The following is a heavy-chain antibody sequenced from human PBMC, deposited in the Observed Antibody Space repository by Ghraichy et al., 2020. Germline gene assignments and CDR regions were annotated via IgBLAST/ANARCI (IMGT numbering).Heavy chain of an antibody. CDR2: IRQDGSEK. Sequence: GGSLRLSCAASGFTFSNYWMSWVRQAPGKGLEWVANIRQDGSEKYYVDSVKGRFTISRDNAKNSLYLQMNSLRAEDTAVYYCARDRRYAWLDVWGKGTTVTVSS. CDR1: GFTFSNYW. V-gene: IGHV3-7*01. J-gene: IGHJ6*04. D-gene: IGHD2-8*01. CDR3: ARDRRYAWLDV.